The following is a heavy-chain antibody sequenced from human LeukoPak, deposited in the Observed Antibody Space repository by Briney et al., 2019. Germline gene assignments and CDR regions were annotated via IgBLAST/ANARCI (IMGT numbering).Heavy chain of an antibody. D-gene: IGHD3-22*01. CDR3: ARATYYYDSSGYYSPLFFDY. CDR1: GFTFSSYA. J-gene: IGHJ4*02. Sequence: GGSLRLSCAASGFTFSSYAMHWALQAPGKGLEYVSAISSNGGSTYYANSVKGRFTISRDNSKNTLYLQMGSLTAEDMAVYYCARATYYYDSSGYYSPLFFDYWGQGTTVTVSS. CDR2: ISSNGGST. V-gene: IGHV3-64*01.